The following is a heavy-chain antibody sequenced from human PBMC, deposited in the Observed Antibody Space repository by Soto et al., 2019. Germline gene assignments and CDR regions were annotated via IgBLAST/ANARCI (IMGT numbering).Heavy chain of an antibody. V-gene: IGHV3-74*01. Sequence: PGGSLRLSCAASGFTFSSSFMDWVRQAPGKGLVWVSRINPDGSSTSYADSVKGRFTISRDNAKNTLYLQMNSLRAEDTAVYYCARADAVAATDYWGQGTLVTVSS. CDR2: INPDGSST. CDR1: GFTFSSSF. CDR3: ARADAVAATDY. D-gene: IGHD2-15*01. J-gene: IGHJ4*02.